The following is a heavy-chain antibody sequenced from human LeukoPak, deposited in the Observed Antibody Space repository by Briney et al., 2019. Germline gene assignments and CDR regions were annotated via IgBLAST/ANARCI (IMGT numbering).Heavy chain of an antibody. J-gene: IGHJ5*02. CDR1: GGSFSGYY. Sequence: SETLSLTCAVYGGSFSGYYRSWIRQPPGKGLEWIGEINHSGSTNYNPSLKSRVIISVDTSKNQFSLKLSSVTAADTAVYYCARGGGSSSWYPRYWFDPWGQGTLVTVSS. D-gene: IGHD6-13*01. V-gene: IGHV4-34*01. CDR2: INHSGST. CDR3: ARGGGSSSWYPRYWFDP.